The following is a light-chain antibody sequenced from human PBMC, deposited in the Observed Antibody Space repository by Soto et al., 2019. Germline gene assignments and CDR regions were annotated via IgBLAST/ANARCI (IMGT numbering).Light chain of an antibody. CDR3: QQYAESPLT. Sequence: IVMTQSPSTLSVSPGERATLSCRASQSVSSNLAWYQQKPGQAPRLLIYGASTRATGIPARFSGSGSGTDFTLTVTRLEPEDFAVYYCQQYAESPLTFGGGTKVDI. V-gene: IGKV3-15*01. J-gene: IGKJ4*01. CDR2: GAS. CDR1: QSVSSN.